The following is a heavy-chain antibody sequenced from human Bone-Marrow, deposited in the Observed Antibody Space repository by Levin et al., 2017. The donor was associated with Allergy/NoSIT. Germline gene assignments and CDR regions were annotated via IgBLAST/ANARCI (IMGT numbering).Heavy chain of an antibody. D-gene: IGHD3-16*02. CDR2: IKRDGHET. Sequence: RSGGSLRLSCAASGFNFNNYCMAWVRQAPGKGLEWVASIKRDGHETYYVDSVKGRFTISRDNAENSLYLQTNILRADDTAVYYCARLRVETDETIYRDLDFWGQGTLVTVSS. V-gene: IGHV3-7*01. CDR1: GFNFNNYC. J-gene: IGHJ4*02. CDR3: ARLRVETDETIYRDLDF.